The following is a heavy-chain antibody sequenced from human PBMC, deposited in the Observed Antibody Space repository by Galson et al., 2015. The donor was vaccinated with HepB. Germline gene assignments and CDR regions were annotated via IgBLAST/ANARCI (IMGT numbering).Heavy chain of an antibody. CDR2: IIPMLGTR. CDR1: GGTFNSQA. V-gene: IGHV1-69*13. D-gene: IGHD5-12*01. J-gene: IGHJ4*02. CDR3: ARNRGASREQWLALFVY. Sequence: SVKVSCKASGGTFNSQAISWVRQAPGQGLEWMGGIIPMLGTRTYAQKLQGRVTITADEFTSTAYMELINLRSEDTALYYCARNRGASREQWLALFVYWSQGTQVTFSS.